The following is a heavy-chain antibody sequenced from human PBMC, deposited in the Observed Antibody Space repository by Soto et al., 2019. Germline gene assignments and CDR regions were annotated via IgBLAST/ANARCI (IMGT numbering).Heavy chain of an antibody. Sequence: QVQLVQSGPEVKMPGASVKVSCKTSGYHFTAYGLAWPRQAPGQRPEWMGWVSTNNADTNYAEKFQGRVTMTTDKSTTTTYMELRSLRSDDTAVYYCARELNTDSSAYYSFAYWGQGTLVTVSS. CDR1: GYHFTAYG. CDR3: ARELNTDSSAYYSFAY. CDR2: VSTNNADT. V-gene: IGHV1-18*01. J-gene: IGHJ4*02. D-gene: IGHD3-22*01.